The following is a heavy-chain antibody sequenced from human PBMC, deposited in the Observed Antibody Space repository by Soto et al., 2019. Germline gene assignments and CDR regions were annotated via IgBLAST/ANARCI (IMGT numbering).Heavy chain of an antibody. D-gene: IGHD3-16*01. J-gene: IGHJ4*02. Sequence: PGGSLRLSCAASGFSFSNNGMHWVRQAPGKGLEWVAIISYDGSKKYYADSVKGRFTISRDNSKNTLYLQMNSLRVEDTAVLYCAKDRVESGLGEIDYWGQGTLVTFSS. CDR1: GFSFSNNG. CDR2: ISYDGSKK. CDR3: AKDRVESGLGEIDY. V-gene: IGHV3-30*18.